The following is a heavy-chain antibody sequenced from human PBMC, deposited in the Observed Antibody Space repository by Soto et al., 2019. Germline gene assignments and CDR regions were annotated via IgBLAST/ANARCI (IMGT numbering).Heavy chain of an antibody. V-gene: IGHV3-53*02. CDR2: IYANGGT. CDR3: ASRSQVLNWYFDL. J-gene: IGHJ2*01. CDR1: GFTVSTNY. Sequence: EVQLVETGGGLLQPGGSLRLSCVASGFTVSTNYMIWVRQAPGKGLEWVSIIYANGGTNHADSVKGRFTISRDISKNTLFLQMNSLIAEDTAVYYCASRSQVLNWYFDLWGRGTLLTVSS.